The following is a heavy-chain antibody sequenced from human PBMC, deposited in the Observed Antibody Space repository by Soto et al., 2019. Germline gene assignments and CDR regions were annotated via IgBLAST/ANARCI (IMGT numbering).Heavy chain of an antibody. J-gene: IGHJ4*02. D-gene: IGHD6-13*01. Sequence: PGESLKISCQCSGYTFSNFWIGWVRQLPGQGLEWMGIIYPGDHETRYSPSFLGKVTISAEKSINTACLQWSSLEASDSAFYFCARSHRSSPYFEVWGQGALVTVSS. CDR3: ARSHRSSPYFEV. CDR2: IYPGDHET. CDR1: GYTFSNFW. V-gene: IGHV5-51*01.